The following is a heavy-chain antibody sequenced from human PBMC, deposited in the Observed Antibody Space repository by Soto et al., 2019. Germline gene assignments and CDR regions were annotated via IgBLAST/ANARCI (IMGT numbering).Heavy chain of an antibody. CDR2: IYRSGST. Sequence: QLQMQESGPGLVKPSETLSLTCTVSGDSVRNQYWSWIRRPPGRGLEWIGYIYRSGSTKYNPSLKSRLTISVDTSKNQFSQKLSSVTAADTSVYYCARTLDYGHMDVWGKGTTVTVSS. J-gene: IGHJ6*03. CDR3: ARTLDYGHMDV. V-gene: IGHV4-4*09. D-gene: IGHD3-16*01. CDR1: GDSVRNQY.